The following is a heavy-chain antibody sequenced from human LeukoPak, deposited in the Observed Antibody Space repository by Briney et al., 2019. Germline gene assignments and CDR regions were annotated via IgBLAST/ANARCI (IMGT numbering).Heavy chain of an antibody. D-gene: IGHD3-10*01. J-gene: IGHJ5*02. CDR2: ISGSGGST. CDR1: GFTFSSYA. V-gene: IGHV3-23*01. Sequence: PGGFLRLSCAASGFTFSSYAMSWVRQAPGKGLEWVSAISGSGGSTYYADSVKGRFTISRDNSKNTLYLQMNSLRAEDTAVYYCATSQRSSGLSPCGAWGQGTLVTVSS. CDR3: ATSQRSSGLSPCGA.